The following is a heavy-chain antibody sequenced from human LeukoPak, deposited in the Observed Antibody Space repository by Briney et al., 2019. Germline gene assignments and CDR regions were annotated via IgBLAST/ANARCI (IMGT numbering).Heavy chain of an antibody. CDR1: GGSFSGYY. J-gene: IGHJ2*01. CDR3: ARKYYYDSSGYGWYFDL. V-gene: IGHV4-34*01. Sequence: SETLSLTCAVYGGSFSGYYWSWIRQPPGKGLEWIGEINHSGSTNYNPSLKSRVTISVDTSKNQFSLKLSSVTAADTAVYYCARKYYYDSSGYGWYFDLWGRGTLVTVSS. D-gene: IGHD3-22*01. CDR2: INHSGST.